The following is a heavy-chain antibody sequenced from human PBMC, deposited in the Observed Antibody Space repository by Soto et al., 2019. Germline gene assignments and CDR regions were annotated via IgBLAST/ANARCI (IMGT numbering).Heavy chain of an antibody. Sequence: SETLCVTCSLSVDSISMIDYYWTWIRQHPEKGRAWIGNIYFRGNTYYSPSLESRLTISVDTSKNQFSLKLTSVTAADTAVYYCAREGGSYDSGGYLIRGAFDIWGQGTMVTVSS. CDR1: VDSISMIDYY. CDR3: AREGGSYDSGGYLIRGAFDI. V-gene: IGHV4-31*03. D-gene: IGHD3-22*01. J-gene: IGHJ3*02. CDR2: IYFRGNT.